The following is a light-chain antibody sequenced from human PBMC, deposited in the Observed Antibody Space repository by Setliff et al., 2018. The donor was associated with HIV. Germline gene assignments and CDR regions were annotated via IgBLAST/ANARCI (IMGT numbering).Light chain of an antibody. CDR3: CSYTSSTTLV. V-gene: IGLV2-14*01. CDR2: EVG. Sequence: QSASASGSPGQSITISCTGTSSDVGGYDYVSWYQQHPGKVPKLMLYEVGNRPSGVSNRFSGSKSGNTASLTISGLQAEDEADYYCCSYTSSTTLVFGTGTKVTVL. J-gene: IGLJ1*01. CDR1: SSDVGGYDY.